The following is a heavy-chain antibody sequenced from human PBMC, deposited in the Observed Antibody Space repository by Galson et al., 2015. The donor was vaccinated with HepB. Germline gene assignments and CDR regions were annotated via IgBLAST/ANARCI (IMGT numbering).Heavy chain of an antibody. J-gene: IGHJ5*02. V-gene: IGHV3-30*18. CDR3: AKDFDGSGMGWFDP. CDR1: GFTFGNYG. CDR2: ISYDGSNE. Sequence: SLRLSCAASGFTFGNYGMHWVRQAPGKGLEWVAVISYDGSNEYYADSVKGRFTISRDNSRSTLYLQMNSLRAEDTAVYYCAKDFDGSGMGWFDPWGQGTLVTVSS. D-gene: IGHD3-10*01.